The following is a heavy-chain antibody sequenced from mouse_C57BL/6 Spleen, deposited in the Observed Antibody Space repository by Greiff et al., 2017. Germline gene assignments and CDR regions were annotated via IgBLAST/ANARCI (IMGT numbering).Heavy chain of an antibody. D-gene: IGHD1-1*01. Sequence: VQLQQPGAELVKPGASVTLSCKASGYTFTSYWMQWVKQRPGQGLEWIGEIDPSDSYTNYNPKFKGKATLTVDTTSSTAYMQRSSLTSEDSAVYYCARLITSVVGDYWGQGTTLTVAS. CDR2: IDPSDSYT. J-gene: IGHJ2*01. CDR1: GYTFTSYW. V-gene: IGHV1-50*01. CDR3: ARLITSVVGDY.